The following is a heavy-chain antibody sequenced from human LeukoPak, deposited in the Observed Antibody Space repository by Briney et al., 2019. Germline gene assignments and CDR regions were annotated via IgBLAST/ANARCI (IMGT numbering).Heavy chain of an antibody. V-gene: IGHV3-7*01. J-gene: IGHJ4*02. CDR3: ARDPRIAARPLFDY. Sequence: PGGSLTLSCVTSGFTSSTYAMSWVRQAPGKGLEWVANMNQDGSEKYYVDSVKGRFTISRDNAKNSLFLQMNNLRAEDTAVYYCARDPRIAARPLFDYWGQGTLVTLSS. CDR1: GFTSSTYA. CDR2: MNQDGSEK. D-gene: IGHD6-6*01.